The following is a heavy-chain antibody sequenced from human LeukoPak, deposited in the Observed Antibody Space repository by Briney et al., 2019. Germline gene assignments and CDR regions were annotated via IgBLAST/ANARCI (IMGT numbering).Heavy chain of an antibody. V-gene: IGHV4-39*01. Sequence: SETLSLTCTVSGGSISSSSYYWGWIRQPPGKGLEWIGSIYYSGSTYYNPSLKSRVTISVDTSKNQFSLKLSSVTAADTAVYYCARHLRTPVVAASDALDIWGQGTMVTVSS. J-gene: IGHJ3*02. CDR3: ARHLRTPVVAASDALDI. D-gene: IGHD2-15*01. CDR2: IYYSGST. CDR1: GGSISSSSYY.